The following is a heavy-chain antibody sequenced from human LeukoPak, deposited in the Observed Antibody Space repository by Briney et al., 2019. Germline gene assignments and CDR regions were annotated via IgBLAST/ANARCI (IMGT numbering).Heavy chain of an antibody. V-gene: IGHV4-61*01. Sequence: SETLSLTCTVSGGSVTSVSNYWSWIRQPPGKGLEWIGYIYYSGSTNYNPSLKSRVTISVDTSKNQFSLKLSSVTAADTAVYYCARGSGWYDYWGQGTLVTVSS. J-gene: IGHJ4*02. D-gene: IGHD6-19*01. CDR1: GGSVTSVSNY. CDR2: IYYSGST. CDR3: ARGSGWYDY.